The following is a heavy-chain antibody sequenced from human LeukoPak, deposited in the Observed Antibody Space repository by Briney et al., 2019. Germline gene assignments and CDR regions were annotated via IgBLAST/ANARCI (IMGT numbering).Heavy chain of an antibody. CDR2: IYSGGST. J-gene: IGHJ4*02. V-gene: IGHV3-53*01. CDR1: GFSVSSSY. CDR3: ARDLYFYGSGSYPKD. D-gene: IGHD3-10*01. Sequence: PGGSLRLSCAASGFSVSSSYMSWVRQPPGKGLEWVSVIYSGGSTYYADSVKGRFTIPRDNSKNTLSLQMNSLRAEDTAVYYCARDLYFYGSGSYPKDWGQGTLVTVSS.